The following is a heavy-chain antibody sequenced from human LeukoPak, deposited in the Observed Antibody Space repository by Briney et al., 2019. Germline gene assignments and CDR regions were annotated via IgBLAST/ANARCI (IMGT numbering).Heavy chain of an antibody. CDR3: ARDIRYFDY. CDR2: ISGSGGNT. J-gene: IGHJ4*02. CDR1: GFIVSTND. Sequence: PGGSLRLSCAASGFIVSTNDMSWVRQAPGKGLEWVSAISGSGGNTYYADSVRGRFTISRDNAKNSLYLQMNSLRAEDTAVYYCARDIRYFDYWGQGTLVTVSS. V-gene: IGHV3-23*01.